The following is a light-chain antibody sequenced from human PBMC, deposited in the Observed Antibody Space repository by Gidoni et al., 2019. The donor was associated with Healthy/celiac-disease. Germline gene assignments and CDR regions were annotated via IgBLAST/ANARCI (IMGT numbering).Light chain of an antibody. CDR2: SAS. J-gene: IGKJ3*01. CDR3: QQSYSSPRIT. CDR1: QSISSH. Sequence: DIQMTQSPSSLSASVGDRVTITFRASQSISSHLNWYQQKPGKAPKLLMYSASSLKSGVPSRFSGSGSGTAFTLTISSLQPQDFATYYCQQSYSSPRITFGPGTKVDIK. V-gene: IGKV1-39*01.